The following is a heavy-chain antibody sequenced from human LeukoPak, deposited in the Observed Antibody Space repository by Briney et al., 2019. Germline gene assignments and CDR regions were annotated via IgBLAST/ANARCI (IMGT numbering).Heavy chain of an antibody. Sequence: GGSLRLSCAASGFTFSSYWMNWVRQAPGKGLEWVANIKQEGSEKYYVDSVKGRFTNSRDNAKNSLYLQMNSLRAEDTAVYYCARDAHSNEELRYFDWLYYYYYGMDVWGQGTTVTVSS. V-gene: IGHV3-7*01. J-gene: IGHJ6*02. CDR2: IKQEGSEK. D-gene: IGHD3-9*01. CDR3: ARDAHSNEELRYFDWLYYYYYGMDV. CDR1: GFTFSSYW.